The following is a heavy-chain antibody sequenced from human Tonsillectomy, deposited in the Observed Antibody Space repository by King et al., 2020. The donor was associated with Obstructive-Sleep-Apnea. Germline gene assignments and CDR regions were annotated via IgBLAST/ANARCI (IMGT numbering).Heavy chain of an antibody. CDR1: GFTFSDYY. V-gene: IGHV3-11*01. Sequence: VQLVESGAGLVKPGGSLRLSCAASGFTFSDYYMSWIRQAPGKGPEWVSYISSRGSSIYYADSVKGRFTISRDNAKNSLYLQMNSLRAEDTAVYYCARREGKIVVLTADSWGQGTLVTVSS. J-gene: IGHJ4*02. CDR2: ISSRGSSI. CDR3: ARREGKIVVLTADS. D-gene: IGHD3-22*01.